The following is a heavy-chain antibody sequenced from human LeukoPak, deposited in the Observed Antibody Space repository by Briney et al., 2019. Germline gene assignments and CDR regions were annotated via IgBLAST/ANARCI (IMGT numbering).Heavy chain of an antibody. D-gene: IGHD1-26*01. CDR1: GFTFSSYS. CDR2: ISSSSSYI. CDR3: ARVVGTTWGKSYFDY. J-gene: IGHJ4*02. Sequence: PGGSLRLSCAASGFTFSSYSMNWVRQAPGKGLEWVSSISSSSSYIYYADSVKGRFTISRDNAKNSLYLQMNSLQTEDTAVYYCARVVGTTWGKSYFDYRGQGTLVTVSS. V-gene: IGHV3-21*04.